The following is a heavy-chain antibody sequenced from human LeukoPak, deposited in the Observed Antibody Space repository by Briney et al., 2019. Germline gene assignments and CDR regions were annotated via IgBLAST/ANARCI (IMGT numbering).Heavy chain of an antibody. Sequence: GGSLRLSCGACGFTFSSYAMLGVRQAPGKGLEWVAVISYDGSNKYYADSVKGRFTISRDNSKNTLYLQMNSLRAEDTAVYHCARDTSDISGYLPSGYFDYWGQGTLVTVSS. V-gene: IGHV3-30*04. D-gene: IGHD3-22*01. CDR2: ISYDGSNK. CDR3: ARDTSDISGYLPSGYFDY. CDR1: GFTFSSYA. J-gene: IGHJ4*02.